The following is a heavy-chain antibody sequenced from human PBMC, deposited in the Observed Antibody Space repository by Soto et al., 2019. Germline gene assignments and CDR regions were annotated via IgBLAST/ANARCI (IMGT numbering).Heavy chain of an antibody. D-gene: IGHD2-21*02. Sequence: QVQLQESGPGLVKPSQTLSLTCTVSGGSISSGGYYWSWIRQHPGKGLGWSGYIYYSGSTYYNPSHKSRVTRSVDTSKNQFSLKLSSVTAADTAVYYGASYCGGDCHRQGFDYWGQGTLVTVSS. CDR3: ASYCGGDCHRQGFDY. CDR1: GGSISSGGYY. CDR2: IYYSGST. V-gene: IGHV4-31*03. J-gene: IGHJ4*02.